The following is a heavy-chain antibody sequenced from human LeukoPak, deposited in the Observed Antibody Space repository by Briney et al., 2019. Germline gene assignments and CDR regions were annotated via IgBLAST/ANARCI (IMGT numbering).Heavy chain of an antibody. J-gene: IGHJ5*02. D-gene: IGHD2-2*02. CDR2: IYYSGST. V-gene: IGHV4-31*03. CDR3: ARGIVVVPAAIGVLNLWFDP. CDR1: GGSISSGGYY. Sequence: SQTLSLTCTVSGGSISSGGYYWSWIRQHPGKGLEWIVYIYYSGSTYYNPSLKSRVTISVDTSKNQFSLKLSSVTAADTAVYYCARGIVVVPAAIGVLNLWFDPWGQGTLVTVSS.